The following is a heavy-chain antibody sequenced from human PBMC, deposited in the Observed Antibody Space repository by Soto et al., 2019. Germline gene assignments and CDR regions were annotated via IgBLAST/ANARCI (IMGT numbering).Heavy chain of an antibody. CDR2: FQHSGGT. CDR1: GGSFSDYY. V-gene: IGHV4-34*01. Sequence: QVHLQQWGAGLLKPSETLSLTCGVYGGSFSDYYWSWNRQSPGEGLEWIGEFQHSGGTNYSPSLTGRVTTSADTSNKQLYLKLTSVTAADTAVYYCARQVVGLAVTQDWGQGTLVTVSS. D-gene: IGHD6-19*01. CDR3: ARQVVGLAVTQD. J-gene: IGHJ4*02.